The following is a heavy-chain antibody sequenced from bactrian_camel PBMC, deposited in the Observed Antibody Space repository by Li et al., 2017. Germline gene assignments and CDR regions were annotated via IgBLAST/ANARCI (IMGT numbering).Heavy chain of an antibody. V-gene: IGHV3S53*01. D-gene: IGHD2*01. CDR3: AMYLGMRGSDYNP. CDR1: GWLTTSST. Sequence: HVQLVESGGGSVQAGGSLRLSCAASGWLTTSSTWCMGWFRQAPGKEREGVAVIDSEGSTTYADSVKGRFTISQDNRKQTVYLQMNSLKPEDTAMYYCAMYLGMRGSDYNPRGQGTQVTVS. CDR2: IDSEGST. J-gene: IGHJ4*01.